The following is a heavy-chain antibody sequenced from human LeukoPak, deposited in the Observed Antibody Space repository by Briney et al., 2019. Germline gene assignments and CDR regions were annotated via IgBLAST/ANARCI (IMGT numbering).Heavy chain of an antibody. CDR2: IYYSGST. D-gene: IGHD2-21*01. CDR1: GGSISGYY. CDR3: CLGGDFDY. V-gene: IGHV4-59*12. Sequence: SETLSLTCTVSGGSISGYYWSWIRQPPGKGLEWIGCIYYSGSTNYNPSLKSRVTISVDTSKDQFSLKLSSVTAADTAVYYCCLGGDFDYWGQGTLVTVSS. J-gene: IGHJ4*02.